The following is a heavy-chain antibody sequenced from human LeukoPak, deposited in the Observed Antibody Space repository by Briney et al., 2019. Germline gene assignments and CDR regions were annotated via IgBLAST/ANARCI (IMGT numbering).Heavy chain of an antibody. CDR3: ARDKDTTEDYFDY. D-gene: IGHD2-15*01. J-gene: IGHJ4*02. CDR2: ISGSGDNT. Sequence: PGGSLRLSCAASGFTFSSYAMSWVRQAPGKGLEWVSGISGSGDNTYYADSVKGRFTISRDNSKNTLYLQMNSLRAEDTAVYYCARDKDTTEDYFDYWGQGTLVTVSS. V-gene: IGHV3-23*01. CDR1: GFTFSSYA.